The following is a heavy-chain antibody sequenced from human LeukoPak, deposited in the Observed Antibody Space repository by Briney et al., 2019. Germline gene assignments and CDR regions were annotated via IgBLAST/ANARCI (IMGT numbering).Heavy chain of an antibody. CDR1: GYSFTAYN. CDR2: IAPGNGNT. V-gene: IGHV1-3*01. CDR3: ARGAAIAHFDY. J-gene: IGHJ4*02. Sequence: ASVKVSCKASGYSFTAYNIHWVRQAPGQRLEWMGWIAPGNGNTKYSQKFQGRVTLTRDTSASTAYMELSSLTSEDTAVFYCARGAAIAHFDYWGQGTLVTVSS. D-gene: IGHD2-21*01.